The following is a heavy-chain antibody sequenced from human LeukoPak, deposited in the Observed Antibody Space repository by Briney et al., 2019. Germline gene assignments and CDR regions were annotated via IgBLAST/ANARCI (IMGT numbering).Heavy chain of an antibody. CDR2: IVVGSGNT. Sequence: SVKVSCKASGYTFSGFYIHWVRQAPGQGLEWMGWIVVGSGNTNYAQKFQERVTITRDMSTSTAYMEPSSLKSEDTAVYYCAAGGTDWGGFDIWGQGTMVTVSS. CDR3: AAGGTDWGGFDI. D-gene: IGHD7-27*01. CDR1: GYTFSGFY. V-gene: IGHV1-58*02. J-gene: IGHJ3*02.